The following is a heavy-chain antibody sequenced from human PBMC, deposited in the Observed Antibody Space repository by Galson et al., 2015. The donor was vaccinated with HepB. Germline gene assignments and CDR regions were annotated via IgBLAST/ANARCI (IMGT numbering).Heavy chain of an antibody. CDR2: ISGSGGST. D-gene: IGHD3-22*01. V-gene: IGHV3-23*01. Sequence: SLRLSCAASGFTFSSYAMSWVRQAPGKGLEWVSAISGSGGSTYYADSVKGRFTISRDNSKNTLYLQMNSLRAEDTAVYYCANHFLDYYDSSGYYYDYWGQGTLVTVSS. CDR3: ANHFLDYYDSSGYYYDY. J-gene: IGHJ4*02. CDR1: GFTFSSYA.